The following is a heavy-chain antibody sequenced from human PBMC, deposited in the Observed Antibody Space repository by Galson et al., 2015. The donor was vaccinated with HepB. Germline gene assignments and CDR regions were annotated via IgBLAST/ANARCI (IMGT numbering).Heavy chain of an antibody. J-gene: IGHJ3*02. CDR1: GFTVSSNY. CDR3: AKDGGIAVPDAFDI. Sequence: SLRLSCAASGFTVSSNYMTWVRQAPGKGLEWVSVIYSGGSTFYADSVKGRFTISRDNSKNTLYLQMNSLRAEDTAVYYCAKDGGIAVPDAFDIWGQGTMVTVSS. V-gene: IGHV3-53*01. D-gene: IGHD6-19*01. CDR2: IYSGGST.